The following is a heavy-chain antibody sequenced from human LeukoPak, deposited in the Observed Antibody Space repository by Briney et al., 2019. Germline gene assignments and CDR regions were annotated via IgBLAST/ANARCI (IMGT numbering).Heavy chain of an antibody. CDR1: GFTFEDYV. J-gene: IGHJ4*02. Sequence: PGGSLRLSCATSGFTFEDYVMNWVRQAPGKGLEWVSGISWNSGSIGYADSVKGRFTISRDNAKNSLYLHMDSLRPEDTALYYCAKDEQLGNWGQGTLVTVSS. D-gene: IGHD1/OR15-1a*01. CDR3: AKDEQLGN. CDR2: ISWNSGSI. V-gene: IGHV3-9*01.